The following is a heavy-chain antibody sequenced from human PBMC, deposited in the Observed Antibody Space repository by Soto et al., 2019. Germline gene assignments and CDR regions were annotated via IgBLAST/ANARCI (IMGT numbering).Heavy chain of an antibody. D-gene: IGHD6-13*01. CDR2: IIPIFGTA. CDR1: GGTFSSYA. Sequence: QVQLVQSGAEVKKPGSSVKVSCKASGGTFSSYAISWVRQAPGQGLEWMGGIIPIFGTANYAQKFQGRVTITADESTSTAKMELSSLRSEDTAVYYCARETPYSSSWDSSCWFDYWGQGTLVAVSS. J-gene: IGHJ5*01. CDR3: ARETPYSSSWDSSCWFDY. V-gene: IGHV1-69*01.